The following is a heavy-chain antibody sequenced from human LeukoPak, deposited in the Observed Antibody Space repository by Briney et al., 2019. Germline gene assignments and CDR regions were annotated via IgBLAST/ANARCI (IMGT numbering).Heavy chain of an antibody. J-gene: IGHJ4*02. CDR1: GYTFTDHY. D-gene: IGHD2-21*01. Sequence: ASVKASCKAFGYTFTDHYVHWGRQAPGQGLEWMGWINPKSGDTKYVQKLQGRLTMTRDTSLRTAYMELTRLRSDDTAVFYCATYCGGDCAPGGYWGQGTLVTVSS. CDR2: INPKSGDT. V-gene: IGHV1-2*02. CDR3: ATYCGGDCAPGGY.